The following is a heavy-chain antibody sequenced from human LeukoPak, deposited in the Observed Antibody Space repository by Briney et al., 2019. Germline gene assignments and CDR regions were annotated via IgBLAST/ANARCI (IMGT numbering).Heavy chain of an antibody. V-gene: IGHV3-7*01. J-gene: IGHJ3*02. Sequence: PGGSLRLSCAASGFRFGSDWMSWVRQAPGKGLEGVANINPDGSEKYYVDSVKGRFTISRDNDKNSLYLRLNSMRADDTAVYYCVRYYDPPVGDAFDIWGEGRLVTVSS. CDR1: GFRFGSDW. D-gene: IGHD3-16*01. CDR3: VRYYDPPVGDAFDI. CDR2: INPDGSEK.